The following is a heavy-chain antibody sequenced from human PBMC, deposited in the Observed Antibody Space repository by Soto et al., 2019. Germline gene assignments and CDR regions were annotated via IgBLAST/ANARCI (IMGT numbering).Heavy chain of an antibody. D-gene: IGHD6-6*01. Sequence: QVQLQQSGPGLVKPSQTLSLTCAISGDSVSSNSAAWNWIRQSPSRGLEWLGRTYYRSKWYNDYAVSVKSRITINPDTSKNQFSLQVNSVTPEDTAVYYCARDGDGAARGEHGSNWYFDLWGRGTLVTVSS. CDR3: ARDGDGAARGEHGSNWYFDL. V-gene: IGHV6-1*01. CDR2: TYYRSKWYN. CDR1: GDSVSSNSAA. J-gene: IGHJ2*01.